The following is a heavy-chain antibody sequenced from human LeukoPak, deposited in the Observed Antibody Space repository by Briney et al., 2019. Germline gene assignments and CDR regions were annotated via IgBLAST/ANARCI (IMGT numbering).Heavy chain of an antibody. Sequence: PSQTLSLTCTVSGGSISSGSYYWSWIRQPAGKGLEWIGRIYTSGSTNYNPFLKSRVTISVDTSKNQFSLKLSSVTAADTAVYYCARVTGDDAFDIWGQGTMVTVSS. D-gene: IGHD7-27*01. CDR2: IYTSGST. CDR1: GGSISSGSYY. CDR3: ARVTGDDAFDI. V-gene: IGHV4-61*02. J-gene: IGHJ3*02.